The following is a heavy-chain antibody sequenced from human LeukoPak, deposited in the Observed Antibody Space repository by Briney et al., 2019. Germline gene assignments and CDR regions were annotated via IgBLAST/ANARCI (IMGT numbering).Heavy chain of an antibody. J-gene: IGHJ6*03. V-gene: IGHV4-34*01. CDR2: INHVGST. Sequence: SETLSLTCAVYGGPFSGYYWSWIRQPPGEGLEWFGEINHVGSTKYNPSFKSLFTISVDTSRKRFSLGLSSVAAADTAIYYCARPVYGYSGYDSYYYYMDVWGKGTTVTVSS. CDR1: GGPFSGYY. CDR3: ARPVYGYSGYDSYYYYMDV. D-gene: IGHD5-12*01.